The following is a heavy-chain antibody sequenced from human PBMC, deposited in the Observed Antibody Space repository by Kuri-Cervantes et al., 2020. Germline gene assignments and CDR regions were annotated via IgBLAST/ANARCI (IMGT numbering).Heavy chain of an antibody. CDR3: ARVDDITVAATSPFDY. CDR1: GYSFATYW. V-gene: IGHV5-51*01. J-gene: IGHJ4*02. Sequence: GESLKISCKGSGYSFATYWIGWVRQVPGKGLEWMGIIYPADPEIRYSPSFQGQVTISADRSISTAYLQWSNLKASDTAMYYCARVDDITVAATSPFDYWGQGTLVTVSS. D-gene: IGHD6-19*01. CDR2: IYPADPEI.